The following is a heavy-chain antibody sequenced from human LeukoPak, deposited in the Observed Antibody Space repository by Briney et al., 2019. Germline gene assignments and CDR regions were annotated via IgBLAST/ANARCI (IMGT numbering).Heavy chain of an antibody. J-gene: IGHJ5*02. CDR2: ISSSGSTI. V-gene: IGHV3-48*03. D-gene: IGHD3-9*01. CDR3: ARVSTLDWSGFDP. CDR1: GFTFSSYE. Sequence: GGSLRLSCAASGFTFSSYEMNWVRQAPGKGLEWVSYISSSGSTIYYADSVKGRFTISRDNAKNSLYLQMNSLRAEDTAVCYCARVSTLDWSGFDPWGQGTLVTVSS.